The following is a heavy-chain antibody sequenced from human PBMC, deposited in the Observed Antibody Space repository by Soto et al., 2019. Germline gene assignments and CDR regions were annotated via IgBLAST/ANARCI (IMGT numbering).Heavy chain of an antibody. V-gene: IGHV3-48*03. J-gene: IGHJ4*02. Sequence: LRLSCAAPGFTFSSYEMNWVRQAPGKGLEWVSYISSSGSTIYYADSVKGRFTISRDNAKNSLYLQMNSLRAEDTAVYYCARTLTVAGSDYWGQGTLVTVSS. CDR2: ISSSGSTI. CDR1: GFTFSSYE. CDR3: ARTLTVAGSDY. D-gene: IGHD6-19*01.